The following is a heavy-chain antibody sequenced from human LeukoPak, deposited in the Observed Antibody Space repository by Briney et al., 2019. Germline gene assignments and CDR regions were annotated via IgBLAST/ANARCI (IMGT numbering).Heavy chain of an antibody. CDR3: ARVNLPGRITMVRGGRPQVEV. CDR1: RGSISGYY. Sequence: PSETLSLTCTVSRGSISGYYWSWIRQPAGKELEWIGRIYNTENINDNPSLKSRVTMSLDTSRNQFSLKLTSVTAADTAVYYCARVNLPGRITMVRGGRPQVEVWGQGTLVTVSS. J-gene: IGHJ4*02. CDR2: IYNTENI. V-gene: IGHV4-4*07. D-gene: IGHD3-10*01.